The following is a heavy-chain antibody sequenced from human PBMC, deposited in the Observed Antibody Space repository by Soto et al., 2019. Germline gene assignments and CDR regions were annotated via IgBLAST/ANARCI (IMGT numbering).Heavy chain of an antibody. CDR1: GDSVSGSS. Sequence: QVQLQQSGPGLVKPSQTLSLTCAISGDSVSGSSWNWIRQSPSRGLEWLGRTYYMSKWYNDYTVSVKGRITINPDTSENQFSLQLNSVTPEDTAVYYCARGWLRTFFDYWGQGILVTVSS. D-gene: IGHD5-12*01. CDR2: TYYMSKWYN. CDR3: ARGWLRTFFDY. V-gene: IGHV6-1*01. J-gene: IGHJ4*02.